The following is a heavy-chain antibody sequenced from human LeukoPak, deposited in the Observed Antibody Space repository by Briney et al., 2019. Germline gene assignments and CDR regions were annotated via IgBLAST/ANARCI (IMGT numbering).Heavy chain of an antibody. V-gene: IGHV3-66*01. J-gene: IGHJ4*02. CDR1: GFTVSSNY. Sequence: QPGGSLRLSCAASGFTVSSNYMSWVRQAPGKGLEWVSVIYSGGSTYYADSVKGRFTISRDNSKNTLYLQMNNLRAEDTAVYYCARLRYPFADYWGQGTLVTVSS. D-gene: IGHD3-9*01. CDR2: IYSGGST. CDR3: ARLRYPFADY.